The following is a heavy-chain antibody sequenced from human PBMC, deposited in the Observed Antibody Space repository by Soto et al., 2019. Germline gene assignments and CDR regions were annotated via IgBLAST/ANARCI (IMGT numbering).Heavy chain of an antibody. Sequence: EVQLVESGGGLVQPGGSLKLSCATSGFTFSGSAIHWVRQASGKGLEWVGRIRSNGWTAYAASMKGRFTISKDDSRKTSYLQLNSLTTEDTAVYYCARLDCSGGSCYPYYFEHWGQGALVTVSA. D-gene: IGHD2-15*01. J-gene: IGHJ4*02. CDR2: IRSNGWT. CDR1: GFTFSGSA. CDR3: ARLDCSGGSCYPYYFEH. V-gene: IGHV3-73*02.